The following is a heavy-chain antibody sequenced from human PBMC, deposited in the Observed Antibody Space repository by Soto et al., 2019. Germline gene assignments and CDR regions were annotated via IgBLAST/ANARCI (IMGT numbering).Heavy chain of an antibody. CDR2: IIPISGTA. D-gene: IGHD2-2*01. V-gene: IGHV1-69*01. CDR1: GGTFSSYA. J-gene: IGHJ6*02. Sequence: QVQLVQSGAEVKKPGSSVKVSCKASGGTFSSYAISWVRQAPGQGLEWMGGIIPISGTANYAQKFQGRVTITADESTSTAYMELSSLRSEDTAVYYCASSQGSSTSLEIYYYYYSGMDVWGQGPTVTVSS. CDR3: ASSQGSSTSLEIYYYYYSGMDV.